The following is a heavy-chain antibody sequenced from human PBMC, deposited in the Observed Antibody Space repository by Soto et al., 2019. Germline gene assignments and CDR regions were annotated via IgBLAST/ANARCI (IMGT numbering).Heavy chain of an antibody. D-gene: IGHD5-18*01. CDR3: ARASQGRLRAFDI. CDR1: GFTFSSYW. V-gene: IGHV3-7*01. J-gene: IGHJ3*02. Sequence: EVQLVESGGGLVQPGGSLRLSCAASGFTFSSYWMSWVRQAPGKGLEWVANIKQDGSEKYYVDSVKGRFTISRDNAKNSLYPQMNSLRAEDTAVYYCARASQGRLRAFDIWGQGTMVTVSS. CDR2: IKQDGSEK.